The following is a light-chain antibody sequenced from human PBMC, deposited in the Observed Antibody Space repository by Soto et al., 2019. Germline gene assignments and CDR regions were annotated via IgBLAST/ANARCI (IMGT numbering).Light chain of an antibody. CDR2: GAS. J-gene: IGKJ1*01. CDR3: LQNYYSFRP. V-gene: IGKV1-6*01. Sequence: AIQLTQSPSSLSASVGDRVTITCRASQGIAKDLGWYQQKPGKAPRLLIFGASFLQSGVPSRFSASGSGTDFTLTINGLQPEDFATYCCLQNYYSFRPFGQGTKVEI. CDR1: QGIAKD.